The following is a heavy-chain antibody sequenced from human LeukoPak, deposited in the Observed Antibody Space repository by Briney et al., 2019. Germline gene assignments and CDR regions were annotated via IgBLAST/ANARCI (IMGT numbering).Heavy chain of an antibody. CDR2: IKQDATEQ. V-gene: IGHV3-7*01. CDR1: GFTFSSYW. Sequence: GGSQRLSCAASGFTFSSYWMSWVRQAPGKGLEWVANIKQDATEQYYVESAKGRFTISRDNTKNSLYLQVNSLRAEDTAVYYCARFHYCSSTNCYPRHFDYWGQGTLVTVSS. CDR3: ARFHYCSSTNCYPRHFDY. J-gene: IGHJ4*02. D-gene: IGHD2-2*01.